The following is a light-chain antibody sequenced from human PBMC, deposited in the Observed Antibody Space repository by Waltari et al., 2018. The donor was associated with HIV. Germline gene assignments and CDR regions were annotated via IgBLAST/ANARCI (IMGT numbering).Light chain of an antibody. CDR3: SSYATTNDFYVL. CDR2: EVY. CDR1: NSDLGNFDY. Sequence: QSALPQPPSASGSPGQSVTISCTGTNSDLGNFDYVPWYQQHPGKPPKLIISEVYKRPSGVPNRFSGSKSGNTASLTVSGLQAEDEADYYCSSYATTNDFYVLFGGGTKLTVL. J-gene: IGLJ2*01. V-gene: IGLV2-8*01.